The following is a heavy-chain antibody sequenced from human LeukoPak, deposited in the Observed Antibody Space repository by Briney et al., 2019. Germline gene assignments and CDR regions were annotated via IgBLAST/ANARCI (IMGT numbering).Heavy chain of an antibody. V-gene: IGHV1-18*01. CDR2: ISAYNGNT. D-gene: IGHD6-13*01. CDR3: ARLYSTIDCYFDY. CDR1: GYTFTSYG. Sequence: ASVTVSYKASGYTFTSYGISWVRQAPGQGLEWMGWISAYNGNTNHAHNLQGRVTMTTNTSTSTAHMELRSLRSDVTAVYYCARLYSTIDCYFDYWGQGTLVTVSS. J-gene: IGHJ4*02.